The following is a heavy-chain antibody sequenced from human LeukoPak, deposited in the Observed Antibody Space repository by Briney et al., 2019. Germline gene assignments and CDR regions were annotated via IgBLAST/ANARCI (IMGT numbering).Heavy chain of an antibody. CDR2: IYTSGST. V-gene: IGHV4-61*02. CDR3: ARGSARYCSGGSCHHFDY. J-gene: IGHJ4*02. CDR1: GGSISSGSYY. D-gene: IGHD2-15*01. Sequence: PSETLSLTCTVSGGSISSGSYYWSWIRQPAGKGLEWIGRIYTSGSTNYNPTLKSRVTISVDTSKNQFSLKLSSVTAADTAVYYCARGSARYCSGGSCHHFDYWGQGTLVTVSS.